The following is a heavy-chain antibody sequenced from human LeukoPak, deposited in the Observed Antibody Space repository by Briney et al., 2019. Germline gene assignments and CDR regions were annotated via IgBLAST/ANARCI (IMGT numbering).Heavy chain of an antibody. V-gene: IGHV3-23*01. CDR1: GFTFSNYA. CDR3: ARGSLGAGDTRLDS. D-gene: IGHD3-10*01. J-gene: IGHJ4*02. Sequence: PGGSLRLSCVGSGFTFSNYAMSWVRQAPGRGLEWVSAVSGAGDGSYYADSVKGRFTISRDNSKNTLYLQMHTLRVEDTAVYFCARGSLGAGDTRLDSWGQGTLVTVSS. CDR2: VSGAGDGS.